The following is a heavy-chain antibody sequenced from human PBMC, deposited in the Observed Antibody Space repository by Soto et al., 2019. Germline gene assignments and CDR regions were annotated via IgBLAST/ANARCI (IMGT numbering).Heavy chain of an antibody. CDR3: ASARIAVAGDAFDI. CDR1: GFTLSSYE. CDR2: ISSSGSTI. Sequence: GGSLRLSWAASGFTLSSYEKNWVRQAPGKGLEWVSYISSSGSTIYYADSVKVRFTIARDNSKNSLYLQMNSLKAEDTAVYYCASARIAVAGDAFDIWGQGTMVTVSS. V-gene: IGHV3-48*03. D-gene: IGHD6-19*01. J-gene: IGHJ3*02.